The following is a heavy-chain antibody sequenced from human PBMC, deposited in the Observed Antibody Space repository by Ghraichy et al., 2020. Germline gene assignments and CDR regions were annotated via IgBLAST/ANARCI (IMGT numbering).Heavy chain of an antibody. D-gene: IGHD3-10*01. CDR3: ARGITMVRGVVNWFDP. V-gene: IGHV3-53*01. J-gene: IGHJ5*02. CDR1: TFTVTSND. Sequence: GGSLRLSCAASTFTVTSNDMSWVRQAPGKGLEWVLVIYSGGGTYYADSVKGRFTISRDNSKNTLYLQMNSLRAEDTAVYYCARGITMVRGVVNWFDPWGPGTLVTVSS. CDR2: IYSGGGT.